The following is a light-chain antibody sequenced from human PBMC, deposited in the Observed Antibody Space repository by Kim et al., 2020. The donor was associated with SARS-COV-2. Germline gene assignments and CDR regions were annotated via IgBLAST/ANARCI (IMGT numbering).Light chain of an antibody. J-gene: IGKJ1*01. CDR2: DAY. CDR1: QTINKL. CDR3: QQYHAYWT. Sequence: SASLGDVVTITSRASQTINKLLDWYQQKPGKAPKPLIYDAYTLESGVPSRFSGSGSATEVTVTTSSLHPDDVATYDCQQYHAYWTFGQGTKVDIK. V-gene: IGKV1-5*01.